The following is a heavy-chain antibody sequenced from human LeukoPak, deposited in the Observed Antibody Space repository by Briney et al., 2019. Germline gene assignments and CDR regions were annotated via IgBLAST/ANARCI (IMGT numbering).Heavy chain of an antibody. J-gene: IGHJ4*02. CDR3: ARIRSRGAYYYDISGYYHFDY. CDR2: IDWDDNK. CDR1: GFSLTTSGMS. D-gene: IGHD3-22*01. Sequence: SGPTLVKPTETLTLTCTFSGFSLTTSGMSVSWVRQPPGKAQEWLALIDWDDNKYYSTSLKTRLTISKDTSKSQVVLTMTNVDPVDTATYYCARIRSRGAYYYDISGYYHFDYWGQGTLVTVSS. V-gene: IGHV2-70*20.